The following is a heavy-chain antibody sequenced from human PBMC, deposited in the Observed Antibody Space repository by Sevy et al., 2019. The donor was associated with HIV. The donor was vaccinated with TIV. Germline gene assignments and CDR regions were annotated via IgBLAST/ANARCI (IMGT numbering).Heavy chain of an antibody. CDR1: GFPFSSYS. D-gene: IGHD1-26*01. V-gene: IGHV3-64*01. CDR3: SRDSGTYHAFDF. CDR2: IGSDGETT. Sequence: GGSLRLSCAASGFPFSSYSFYWVRQAPGKGLEYVSAIGSDGETTLYASSVKGRFTICRDNSKNTLFLQMRRLRSEDIGVYYCSRDSGTYHAFDFWGRGTMVTVSS. J-gene: IGHJ3*01.